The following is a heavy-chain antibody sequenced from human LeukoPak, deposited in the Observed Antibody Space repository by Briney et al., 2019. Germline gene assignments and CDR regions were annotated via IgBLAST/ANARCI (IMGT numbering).Heavy chain of an antibody. CDR3: ARACGGSCYDAFDI. V-gene: IGHV4-30-2*01. D-gene: IGHD2-15*01. CDR1: GGSISSGGYS. J-gene: IGHJ3*02. Sequence: SETLSLTCAVSGGSISSGGYSWSWIRQPPGKGLEWIGYIYHSGSTYYNPSLKSRVTISVDRSKNQFSLKLSSVTAADTAVYYCARACGGSCYDAFDIWGQGTMVTVSS. CDR2: IYHSGST.